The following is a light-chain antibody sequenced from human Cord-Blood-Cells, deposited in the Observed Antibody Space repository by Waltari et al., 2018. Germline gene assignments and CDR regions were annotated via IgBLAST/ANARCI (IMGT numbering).Light chain of an antibody. Sequence: EIVLTQSPGTLSLSPGERATLSCRASQSVSSSYLAWYQQKPGQAPRHLIYGASSRATGVPDSFSGSRSCTDFTLTISRLVPEDFAVYYCQRYGSSPPITFGQGTRLEIK. CDR3: QRYGSSPPIT. CDR2: GAS. J-gene: IGKJ5*01. V-gene: IGKV3-20*01. CDR1: QSVSSSY.